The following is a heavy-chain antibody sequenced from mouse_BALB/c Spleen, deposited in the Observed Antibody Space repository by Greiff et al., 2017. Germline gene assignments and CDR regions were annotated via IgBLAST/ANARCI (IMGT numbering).Heavy chain of an antibody. D-gene: IGHD1-2*01. Sequence: EVQLVESGGGLVKPGGSLKLSCAASGFTFSSYAMSWVRQSPEKRLEWVAEISSGGSYTYYPDTVTGRFTISRDNAKNTLYLEMSSLRSEDTAMYYCARGALLRLRYFDVWGAGTTVTVSS. CDR1: GFTFSSYA. V-gene: IGHV5-9-4*01. J-gene: IGHJ1*01. CDR3: ARGALLRLRYFDV. CDR2: ISSGGSYT.